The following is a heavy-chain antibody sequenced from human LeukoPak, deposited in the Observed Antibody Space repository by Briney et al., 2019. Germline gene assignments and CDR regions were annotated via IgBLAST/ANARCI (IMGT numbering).Heavy chain of an antibody. CDR3: ARGLGIKLNYYDSSGYPYYFDY. CDR1: GYSFTSYW. D-gene: IGHD3-22*01. J-gene: IGHJ4*02. V-gene: IGHV5-51*01. Sequence: GESLKISCKGSGYSFTSYWIGWVRQMPGEGLEWMGIIYPGDSDTRYSPSFQGQVTISADKSISTAYLQWSSLKASDTAMYYCARGLGIKLNYYDSSGYPYYFDYWGQGTLVTVSS. CDR2: IYPGDSDT.